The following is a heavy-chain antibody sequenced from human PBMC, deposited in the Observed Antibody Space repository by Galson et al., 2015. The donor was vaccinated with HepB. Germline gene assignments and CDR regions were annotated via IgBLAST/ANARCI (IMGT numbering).Heavy chain of an antibody. D-gene: IGHD5-24*01. V-gene: IGHV3-21*01. CDR3: AKYRGSEIATTY. Sequence: SLRLSCAASGFTFSNHSIMWVRQAPGKGLEWVSSISSRSSFIFYADSVKGRFTISRDNTKNSVDLQMNSLRAEDTGIYYCAKYRGSEIATTYWGRGTLVTVSS. CDR2: ISSRSSFI. J-gene: IGHJ4*02. CDR1: GFTFSNHS.